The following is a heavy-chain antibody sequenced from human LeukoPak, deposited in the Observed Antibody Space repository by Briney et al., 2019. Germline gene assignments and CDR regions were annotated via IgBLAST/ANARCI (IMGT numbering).Heavy chain of an antibody. J-gene: IGHJ4*02. CDR3: ARSGRDGYNYRDYFDY. CDR2: IYYSGST. D-gene: IGHD5-24*01. Sequence: SETLSLTCTVSGGSISSYYWSWIRQPPGKGLEWIGYIYYSGSTNYNPSLKSRVTISVDTSKNQFSLKLSSVTAADTAVYYCARSGRDGYNYRDYFDYWGQGTLVTVSS. CDR1: GGSISSYY. V-gene: IGHV4-59*01.